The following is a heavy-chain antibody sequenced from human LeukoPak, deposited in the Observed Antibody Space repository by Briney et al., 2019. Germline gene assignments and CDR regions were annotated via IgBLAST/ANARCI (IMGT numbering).Heavy chain of an antibody. D-gene: IGHD3-3*01. CDR2: IYTSGST. V-gene: IGHV4-4*07. Sequence: SETLSLTCTVSGGSISSYYWSWIRQPAGKGLEWIGRIYTSGSTNYNPSLKNRVTMSVDTSKNQFSLKLSSVTAADTAVYYCARDRVTIFGVVIIRRDYWGQGTLVTVSS. CDR3: ARDRVTIFGVVIIRRDY. CDR1: GGSISSYY. J-gene: IGHJ4*02.